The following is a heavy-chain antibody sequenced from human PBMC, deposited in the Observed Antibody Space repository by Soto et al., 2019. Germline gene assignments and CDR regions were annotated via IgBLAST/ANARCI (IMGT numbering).Heavy chain of an antibody. D-gene: IGHD2-8*02. J-gene: IGHJ4*02. CDR1: RITFIVYW. CDR2: IRQDGGQM. CDR3: STTGGY. Sequence: GGSLRLSFVASRITFIVYWMSWVLQAPGRGLEWVATIRQDGGQMYYVDSVKGRFTISRDRDKNSLYLQMNSLKVEETALYYCSTTGGYWGQGILVTVSS. V-gene: IGHV3-7*05.